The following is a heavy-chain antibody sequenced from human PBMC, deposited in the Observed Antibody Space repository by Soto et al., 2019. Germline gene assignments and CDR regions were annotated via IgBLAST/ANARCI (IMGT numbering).Heavy chain of an antibody. CDR1: GFTFSNAW. CDR2: IKSKTDGGTT. J-gene: IGHJ4*02. D-gene: IGHD6-6*01. V-gene: IGHV3-15*07. Sequence: GGSLRLSCAASGFTFSNAWMNWVRQAPGKGLEWVGRIKSKTDGGTTDYAAPVKGRFTISRDDSKNTLYLQMNSLKTEDTAVYYCTTASDSSPYYFDYWGQGTLVTVSS. CDR3: TTASDSSPYYFDY.